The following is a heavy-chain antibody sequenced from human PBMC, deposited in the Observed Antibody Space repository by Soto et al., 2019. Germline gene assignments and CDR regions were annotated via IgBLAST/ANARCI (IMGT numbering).Heavy chain of an antibody. J-gene: IGHJ6*02. Sequence: HPGGSLRLSCAASGFTFSSYAMSWVRQAPGKGLEWVSAISGSGGSTYYADSVKGRFTISRDNSKNTLYLQMNSLRAEDTAVYYCAKSIVVGNYYYYGMDVWGQGTTVTVSS. V-gene: IGHV3-23*01. D-gene: IGHD3-22*01. CDR3: AKSIVVGNYYYYGMDV. CDR2: ISGSGGST. CDR1: GFTFSSYA.